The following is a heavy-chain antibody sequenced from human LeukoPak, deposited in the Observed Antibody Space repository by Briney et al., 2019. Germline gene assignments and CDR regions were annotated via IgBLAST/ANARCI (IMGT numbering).Heavy chain of an antibody. J-gene: IGHJ6*02. CDR2: ISASGTST. Sequence: GGSLRLSCAASGFTFNNYAMSWVRQAPGKGLEWVSAISASGTSTNYADSVKGRFTISRDNSKNTLYLQMNSLKTEDTGVYYCAAGGRVWGQGTTVTVSS. V-gene: IGHV3-23*01. D-gene: IGHD3-10*01. CDR1: GFTFNNYA. CDR3: AAGGRV.